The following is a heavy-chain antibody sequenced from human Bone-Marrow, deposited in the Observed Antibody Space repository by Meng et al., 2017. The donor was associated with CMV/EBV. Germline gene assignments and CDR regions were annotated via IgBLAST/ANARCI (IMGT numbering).Heavy chain of an antibody. D-gene: IGHD4/OR15-4a*01. Sequence: GGSLRLSCAASGFTFSSYAMHWVRQAPGKGLEWVAVISYDGSNKYYADSVKGRFTISRDNSKNTLYLQMNSLRAEDTAVYYCASLPTIAYYYYGMDVWGQATTVTVSS. V-gene: IGHV3-30-3*01. CDR3: ASLPTIAYYYYGMDV. CDR1: GFTFSSYA. J-gene: IGHJ6*02. CDR2: ISYDGSNK.